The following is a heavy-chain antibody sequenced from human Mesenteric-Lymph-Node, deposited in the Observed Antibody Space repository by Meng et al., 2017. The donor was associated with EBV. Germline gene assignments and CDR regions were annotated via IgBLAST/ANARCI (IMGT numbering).Heavy chain of an antibody. D-gene: IGHD3-22*01. CDR2: INYFGST. J-gene: IGHJ4*02. CDR1: GGSFSGYY. CDR3: ARGGYYYDSSGQLDY. V-gene: IGHV4-34*01. Sequence: QVQPRNWGLGLLKPSETRSLTCAVYGGSFSGYYWSWIRQPPGKGLEWVGEINYFGSTNYNPSLESRVTISVDTSKNQFSLKLSSVTAADTAVYYCARGGYYYDSSGQLDYWGQGTLVTVSS.